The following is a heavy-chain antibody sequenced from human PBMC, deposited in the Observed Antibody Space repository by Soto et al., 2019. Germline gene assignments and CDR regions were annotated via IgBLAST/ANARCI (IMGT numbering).Heavy chain of an antibody. CDR3: ARVLIGYSGYEYPPEMNTYYYYGMDV. V-gene: IGHV1-69*01. Sequence: QVQLVQSGAEVKKPGSSVKVSCKASGGTFSSYAISWVRQAPGQVLEWMGGIIPIFGTANYAQKFQGRVTITADESTSTAYMELSSLRSEDTAVYYCARVLIGYSGYEYPPEMNTYYYYGMDVWGQGTTVTVSS. D-gene: IGHD5-12*01. J-gene: IGHJ6*02. CDR2: IIPIFGTA. CDR1: GGTFSSYA.